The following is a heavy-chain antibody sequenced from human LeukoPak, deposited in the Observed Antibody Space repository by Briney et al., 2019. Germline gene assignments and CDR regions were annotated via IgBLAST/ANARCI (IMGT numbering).Heavy chain of an antibody. CDR2: IYTSGST. D-gene: IGHD1-26*01. CDR1: GGSTSSGSYY. V-gene: IGHV4-61*02. Sequence: SQTLSLTCTVSGGSTSSGSYYWSWIRQPAGKGLEWIGRIYTSGSTNYNPSLKSRVTISVDTSKNQFSLKLSSVTAADTAVYYCAKSSSGSPWIDYWGQGTLVTVSS. CDR3: AKSSSGSPWIDY. J-gene: IGHJ4*02.